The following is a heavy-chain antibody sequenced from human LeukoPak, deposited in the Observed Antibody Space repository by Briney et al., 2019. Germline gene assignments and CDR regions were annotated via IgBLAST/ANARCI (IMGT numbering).Heavy chain of an antibody. Sequence: GGSLRLSCAASGFTFSSYAMSWVRQAPGKGLEWVSAISGSGGSTYYADSVKGRFTISRDNSKNTLYLQMNSLRAEDTAVYYCAREAYDYVWGSYRYTHYWGQGTLVTVSS. CDR1: GFTFSSYA. CDR3: AREAYDYVWGSYRYTHY. CDR2: ISGSGGST. V-gene: IGHV3-23*01. D-gene: IGHD3-16*02. J-gene: IGHJ4*02.